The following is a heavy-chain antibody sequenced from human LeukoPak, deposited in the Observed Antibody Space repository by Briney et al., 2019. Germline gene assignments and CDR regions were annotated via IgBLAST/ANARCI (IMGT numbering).Heavy chain of an antibody. D-gene: IGHD5-12*01. Sequence: KSSETLSLTCTVSGGSISSSSSYYWGWIRQPPGKGLEWIGSIYYTGDTYYNSSLKSRVTISVDTSKNQFSLKLSSVTAADTALYCCARLRGYTDGNPGYWGQGSLVTVSS. CDR3: ARLRGYTDGNPGY. CDR2: IYYTGDT. V-gene: IGHV4-39*01. J-gene: IGHJ4*02. CDR1: GGSISSSSSYY.